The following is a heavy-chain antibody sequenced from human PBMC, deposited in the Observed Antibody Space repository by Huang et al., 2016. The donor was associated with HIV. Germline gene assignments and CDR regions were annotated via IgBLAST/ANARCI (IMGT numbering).Heavy chain of an antibody. D-gene: IGHD2-8*02. J-gene: IGHJ5*01. CDR2: SSYDGNGR. Sequence: QVWLVESGGGVVQPGRPLRLSCVGSGFSFSSYGIHWVRQAPGKGLEWVAFSSYDGNGRSYAGSVKGRFSISRQNSKSTVSLQRNSLRVEDSGVYFCAKGSGHFDSWGQGTLVTVSP. CDR1: GFSFSSYG. CDR3: AKGSGHFDS. V-gene: IGHV3-30*18.